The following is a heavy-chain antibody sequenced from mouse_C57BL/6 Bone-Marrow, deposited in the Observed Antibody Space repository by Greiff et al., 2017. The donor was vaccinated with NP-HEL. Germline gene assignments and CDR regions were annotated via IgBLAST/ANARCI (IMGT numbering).Heavy chain of an antibody. Sequence: QVHVKQSGPELVKPGASVKISCKASGYTFTDYYINWVKQRPGQGLEWIGWIFPGSGSTYYNEKFKGKATLTVDKSSSTAYMLLSSLTSEDSAVYFCARKGYYGNYLYYFDYWGQGTTLTVSS. V-gene: IGHV1-75*01. CDR1: GYTFTDYY. CDR2: IFPGSGST. D-gene: IGHD2-1*01. J-gene: IGHJ2*01. CDR3: ARKGYYGNYLYYFDY.